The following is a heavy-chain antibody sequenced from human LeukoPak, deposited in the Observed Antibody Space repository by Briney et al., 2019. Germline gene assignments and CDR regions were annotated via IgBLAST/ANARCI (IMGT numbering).Heavy chain of an antibody. V-gene: IGHV4-61*08. J-gene: IGHJ4*02. CDR3: ARDLRLAY. Sequence: SETLSLTCTFSGGSIRSGDYYWSWIRQHPGKGLEWIAYIYYSGTTNYNPSLKSRVSISLDMSKNQFSLKLSSVTAADTAVYFCARDLRLAYWGQGTLVTVSS. D-gene: IGHD4-17*01. CDR1: GGSIRSGDYY. CDR2: IYYSGTT.